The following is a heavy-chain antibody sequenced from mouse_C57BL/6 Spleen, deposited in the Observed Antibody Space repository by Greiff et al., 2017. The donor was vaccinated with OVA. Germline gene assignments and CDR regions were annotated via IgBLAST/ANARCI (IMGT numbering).Heavy chain of an antibody. CDR3: AKRIYYDYDGARDY. CDR1: GFSLTSYG. V-gene: IGHV2-5*01. J-gene: IGHJ4*01. D-gene: IGHD2-4*01. Sequence: VQLQQSGPGLVQPSQSLSITCTVSGFSLTSYGVHWVRQSPGKGLEWLGVIWRGGSTDYNAAFMSRLSITKDNSKSQVFYKMNRLQADDTAIYYCAKRIYYDYDGARDYWGQGTSVTVSS. CDR2: IWRGGST.